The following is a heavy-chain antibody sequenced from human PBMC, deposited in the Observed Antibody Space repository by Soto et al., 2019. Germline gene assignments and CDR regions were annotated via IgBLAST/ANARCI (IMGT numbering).Heavy chain of an antibody. V-gene: IGHV1-8*01. Sequence: ASVKVSCKASGYTFTSYDINWVRQATGQGLEWMGWMNPNSGNTGYAQKFQGRVTMTRNTSISTAYMELSSLRSEDTAVYYCARGRRIAAAGTRNRWFDPWGQGTLVTVSS. CDR1: GYTFTSYD. D-gene: IGHD6-13*01. CDR2: MNPNSGNT. CDR3: ARGRRIAAAGTRNRWFDP. J-gene: IGHJ5*02.